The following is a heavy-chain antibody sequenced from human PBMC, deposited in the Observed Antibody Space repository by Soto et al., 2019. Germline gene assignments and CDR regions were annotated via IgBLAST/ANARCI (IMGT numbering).Heavy chain of an antibody. CDR1: GFSLSTSGMC. CDR2: IDWDYDK. CDR3: ARRERYSSSWFRVDY. V-gene: IGHV2-70*11. J-gene: IGHJ4*02. D-gene: IGHD6-13*01. Sequence: SGPTLVNPTQTLTLTCTFSGFSLSTSGMCVNWVRQPPGKALEWLARIDWDYDKYYSTSLKTRLTISKDTSKNQVILTMTNMDPVDTATYYCARRERYSSSWFRVDYWGQGALVTVSS.